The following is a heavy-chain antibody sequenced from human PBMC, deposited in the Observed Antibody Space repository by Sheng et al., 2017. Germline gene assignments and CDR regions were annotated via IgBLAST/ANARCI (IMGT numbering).Heavy chain of an antibody. V-gene: IGHV3-30*02. CDR1: GFTFSSYG. J-gene: IGHJ6*03. D-gene: IGHD3-16*01. Sequence: QVQLVESGGGVVQPGGSLRLSCAASGFTFSSYGMHWVRQAPGKGLEWVAFIRYDGSNKYYADSVKGRFTISRDNSKNTLYLQMNSLRAEDTAVYYCAKDMRDYYYYYMDVWGKGTTVTVSS. CDR2: IRYDGSNK. CDR3: AKDMRDYYYYYMDV.